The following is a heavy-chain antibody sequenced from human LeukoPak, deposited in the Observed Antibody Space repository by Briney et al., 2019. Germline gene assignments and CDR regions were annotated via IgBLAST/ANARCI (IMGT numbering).Heavy chain of an antibody. CDR3: ARAYDSSGYYYGWVFDY. D-gene: IGHD3-22*01. CDR2: ISGSGDST. CDR1: GFIFNNYA. Sequence: PGGSLRLSCAASGFIFNNYAMTWVRQAPGKGLEWVSGISGSGDSTFYADSVKGRFTISRDNSKNTLDLQMNSLRAEDTAVYYCARAYDSSGYYYGWVFDYWGQGTLVTVSS. V-gene: IGHV3-23*01. J-gene: IGHJ4*02.